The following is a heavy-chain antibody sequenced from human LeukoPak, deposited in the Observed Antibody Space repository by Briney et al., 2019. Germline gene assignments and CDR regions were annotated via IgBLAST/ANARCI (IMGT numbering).Heavy chain of an antibody. CDR1: GGTFSSYA. CDR3: ARDGYSYGVTGPFDY. V-gene: IGHV1-69*01. CDR2: IIPIFGTA. J-gene: IGHJ4*02. D-gene: IGHD5-18*01. Sequence: ASVKVSCKASGGTFSSYAISWVRQAPGQGLEWMGGIIPIFGTANYAQKFQGRVTITADESTSTAYMELSSLRSEDKAVYYCARDGYSYGVTGPFDYWGQGTLVTVSS.